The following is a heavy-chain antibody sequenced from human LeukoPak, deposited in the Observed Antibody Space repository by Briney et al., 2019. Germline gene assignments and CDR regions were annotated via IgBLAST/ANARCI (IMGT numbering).Heavy chain of an antibody. CDR2: LYTSRST. J-gene: IGHJ5*02. V-gene: IGHV4-61*02. Sequence: SRSLSLTCIVSGGSISSGRYYWSWVRQPAGEGLQWIGSLYTSRSTNYIPSLKSRVTISLDTSKNQFSLKLSSVTAADTAVYYCARGEPNCFDPWGQGTLVIVSS. CDR1: GGSISSGRYY. CDR3: ARGEPNCFDP. D-gene: IGHD1-14*01.